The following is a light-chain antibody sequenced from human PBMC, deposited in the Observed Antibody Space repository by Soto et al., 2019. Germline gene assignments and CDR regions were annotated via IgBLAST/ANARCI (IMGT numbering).Light chain of an antibody. Sequence: QSVLTQPPSASGSPGQSVTISCTATSSDFGIYDLVSWYQQHPGKAPKVIIFEGSKRPSGVSNRFSGSTSGNTASLTISGLQAEDEADYPCCSYAGNRTFVFGGGTQLTVL. CDR1: SSDFGIYDL. CDR2: EGS. J-gene: IGLJ2*01. CDR3: CSYAGNRTFV. V-gene: IGLV2-23*03.